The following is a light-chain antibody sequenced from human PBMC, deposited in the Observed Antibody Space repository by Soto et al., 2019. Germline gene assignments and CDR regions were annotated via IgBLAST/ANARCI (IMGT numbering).Light chain of an antibody. V-gene: IGKV2-30*01. Sequence: DVVMTQSPLSLAVTLGQPGSISCRSSESLLYSDGNTYLSWFQQRPGQSPRRLIYKVSNRDSGVPDRFSGSASGNDFTLKISRVEAEDVGVYYCMQGPHWPPRTFGQGTKVEIK. J-gene: IGKJ1*01. CDR1: ESLLYSDGNTY. CDR2: KVS. CDR3: MQGPHWPPRT.